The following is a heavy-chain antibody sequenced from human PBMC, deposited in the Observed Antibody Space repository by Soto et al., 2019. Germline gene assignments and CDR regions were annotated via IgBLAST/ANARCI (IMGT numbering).Heavy chain of an antibody. Sequence: SEILSLTCTVSGDSVISATYYWSWIRQPPGKGLEWIGYIYYDGGTTYNSSLKSRVTISTDTSRSQLSLQLTSATPADTAVYYCARVLPGIAAAYDAFDVWGQGTMVTVSS. V-gene: IGHV4-61*01. CDR1: GDSVISATYY. J-gene: IGHJ3*01. CDR2: IYYDGGT. D-gene: IGHD6-13*01. CDR3: ARVLPGIAAAYDAFDV.